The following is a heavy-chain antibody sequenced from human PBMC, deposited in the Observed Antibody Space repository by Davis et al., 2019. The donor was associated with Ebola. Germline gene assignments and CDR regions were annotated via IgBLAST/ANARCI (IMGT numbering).Heavy chain of an antibody. CDR1: GFTFDDYA. J-gene: IGHJ6*02. V-gene: IGHV3-23*01. CDR2: ISGSGSST. Sequence: GGSLRLSCVASGFTFDDYAMHWVRQAPGKGLEWVSAISGSGSSTYYADSVKGRFTISRDNSKNTLYLQMNSLRADDTAVYYCAKGGTIYYYYGMDVWGQGTTVTVSS. CDR3: AKGGTIYYYYGMDV. D-gene: IGHD1-14*01.